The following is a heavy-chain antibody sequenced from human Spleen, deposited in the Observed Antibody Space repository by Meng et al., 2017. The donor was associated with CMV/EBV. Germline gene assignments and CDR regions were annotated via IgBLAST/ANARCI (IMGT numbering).Heavy chain of an antibody. V-gene: IGHV4-59*01. CDR1: GGSFSGYY. CDR2: IYYSGST. Sequence: LRLSCAVYGGSFSGYYWSWIRQPPGKGLEWIGYIYYSGSTNYNPSLKSRVTISVDTSKNQFSLKLSSVTAADTAVYYCARGGSYPDYWGQGTLVTVSS. CDR3: ARGGSYPDY. D-gene: IGHD1-26*01. J-gene: IGHJ4*02.